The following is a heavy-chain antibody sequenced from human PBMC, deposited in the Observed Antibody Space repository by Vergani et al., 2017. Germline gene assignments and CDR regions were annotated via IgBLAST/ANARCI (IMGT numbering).Heavy chain of an antibody. V-gene: IGHV4-39*07. CDR3: AKEGTYYDFWSGYPFDP. D-gene: IGHD3-3*01. CDR2: IYYSGST. Sequence: QLQLQESGPGLVKPSETLSLTCTVSGGSISSSSYYWGWIRQPPGKGLEWIGSIYYSGSTYYNPSLKSRVTISVDTSKNQFSLKLSSVTAADTAVYYCAKEGTYYDFWSGYPFDPWGQGTLVTVSS. CDR1: GGSISSSSYY. J-gene: IGHJ5*02.